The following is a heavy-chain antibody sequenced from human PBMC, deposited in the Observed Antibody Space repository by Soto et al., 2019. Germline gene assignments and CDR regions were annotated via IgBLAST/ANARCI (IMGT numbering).Heavy chain of an antibody. D-gene: IGHD2-15*01. V-gene: IGHV4-39*01. Sequence: PSETLSLTCTVSGGSIYRSGYYWGWIRQPPGRGLEWIGNIDYNGVTYSNPSLKSRVTISRDTSKNQFSLKLTSVTAADTALYYCGKVLVGATGHTESDSWGPGTLVTVSS. CDR3: GKVLVGATGHTESDS. J-gene: IGHJ4*02. CDR2: IDYNGVT. CDR1: GGSIYRSGYY.